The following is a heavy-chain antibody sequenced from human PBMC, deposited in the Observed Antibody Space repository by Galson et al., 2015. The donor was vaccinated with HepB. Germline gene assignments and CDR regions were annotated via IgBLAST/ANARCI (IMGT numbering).Heavy chain of an antibody. D-gene: IGHD6-19*01. J-gene: IGHJ3*02. Sequence: SVKVSCKASGYTFTSYAMNWVRQAPGQGLEWMGWINTNTGNPTYAQGFTGRFVFSLDTSVSTAYLQISSLKAEDTAVYYCAREAVGGWLVHQQYAFDIWGQGTMVTVSS. CDR2: INTNTGNP. V-gene: IGHV7-4-1*02. CDR1: GYTFTSYA. CDR3: AREAVGGWLVHQQYAFDI.